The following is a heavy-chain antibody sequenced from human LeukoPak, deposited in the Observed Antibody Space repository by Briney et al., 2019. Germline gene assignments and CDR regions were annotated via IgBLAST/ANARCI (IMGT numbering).Heavy chain of an antibody. CDR1: GFSFASEA. Sequence: GGSLRLSCVVSGFSFASEAMSWVRQSPGRGLEWVSSISPGGGTIYYADSVKGRFTISRDNSKNTLYVQMNGLRAEDTAIYYCAKSRSGSANWALRIFDNWGQGTLVTVSS. D-gene: IGHD3-10*01. J-gene: IGHJ4*02. CDR2: ISPGGGTI. V-gene: IGHV3-23*01. CDR3: AKSRSGSANWALRIFDN.